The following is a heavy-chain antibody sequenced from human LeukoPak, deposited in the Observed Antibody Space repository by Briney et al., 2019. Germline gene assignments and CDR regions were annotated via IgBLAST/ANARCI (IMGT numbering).Heavy chain of an antibody. Sequence: GASVKVSCKASGYTFTSYYMHWVRQAPGQGLEWMGIINPSGGSTSYAQKFQGRVTMTRDTSTSTVYMELSSLRSEDTAVYYCARDWDSSGYYSYYFDYWGQGTLVTVSS. D-gene: IGHD3-22*01. V-gene: IGHV1-46*01. CDR3: ARDWDSSGYYSYYFDY. CDR2: INPSGGST. J-gene: IGHJ4*02. CDR1: GYTFTSYY.